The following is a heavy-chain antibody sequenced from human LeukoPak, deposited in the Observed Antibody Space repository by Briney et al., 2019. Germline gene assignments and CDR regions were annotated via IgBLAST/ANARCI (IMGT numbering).Heavy chain of an antibody. D-gene: IGHD4-17*01. CDR2: INSRSGII. V-gene: IGHV3-48*01. Sequence: GGSLRLSCAASGFTFSNYAMNWVRQAPGKGLGWVSYINSRSGIIRYADSVKGRFTISRDNAKKSLDLQMNSMRAEYTAVYYCARDARDYGDYDYWGQGTLVTVSS. CDR3: ARDARDYGDYDY. CDR1: GFTFSNYA. J-gene: IGHJ4*02.